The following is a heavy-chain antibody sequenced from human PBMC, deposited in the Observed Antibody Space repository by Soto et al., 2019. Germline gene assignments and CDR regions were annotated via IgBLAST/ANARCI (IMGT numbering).Heavy chain of an antibody. V-gene: IGHV4-30-4*01. D-gene: IGHD3-10*01. Sequence: SETLSLTCTVSGGSLSSGEYYWSWIRQPPGKGLEWIGNIYYSGSTYYNPSLKSRVTISVDTSKKQFPLKLSSVTAADTAVYYCASRKSSPYFDYWGQGTLVTVSS. CDR1: GGSLSSGEYY. CDR2: IYYSGST. CDR3: ASRKSSPYFDY. J-gene: IGHJ4*02.